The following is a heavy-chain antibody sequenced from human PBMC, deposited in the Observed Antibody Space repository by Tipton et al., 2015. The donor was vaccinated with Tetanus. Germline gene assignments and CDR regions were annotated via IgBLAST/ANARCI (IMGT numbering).Heavy chain of an antibody. CDR3: ARDHGITWGGMGYYYGMDV. D-gene: IGHD3-16*01. J-gene: IGHJ6*02. CDR2: IYYSGCT. CDR1: GDSLSNGDYY. V-gene: IGHV4-30-4*01. Sequence: TLSLTCTVSGDSLSNGDYYWSWIRQPPGKGLESIEYIYYSGCTYYNPSLKSRVTISVDTSKNQFSLRLSSVTAADTAVYYCARDHGITWGGMGYYYGMDVWGQGTTVTVSS.